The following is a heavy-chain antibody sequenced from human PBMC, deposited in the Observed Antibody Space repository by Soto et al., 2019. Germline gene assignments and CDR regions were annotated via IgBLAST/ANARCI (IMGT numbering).Heavy chain of an antibody. CDR2: ISGSGGST. J-gene: IGHJ4*02. CDR3: ASREYGSDY. V-gene: IGHV3-23*01. D-gene: IGHD3-10*01. CDR1: RFTFSSYA. Sequence: EMQLLESGGGLIQPGGSLRLSCAASRFTFSSYAMSWVRQAPGKGLEWVSAISGSGGSTYYADSVKGRFTIFRDNSKNTLYLQMNSLRAEDTAVYYCASREYGSDYWGQGTLVTVSS.